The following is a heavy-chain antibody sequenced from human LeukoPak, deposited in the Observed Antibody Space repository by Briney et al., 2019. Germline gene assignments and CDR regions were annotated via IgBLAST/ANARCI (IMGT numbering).Heavy chain of an antibody. CDR1: GYTLTELS. J-gene: IGHJ5*02. Sequence: GASVKVSCKVSGYTLTELSMHWVRQAPGKGLEWMGGFDPEDGETIYAQEFQGRVTMTEDTSTDTAYMELSSLRSEDTAVYYCAPYYYDSSGYIHNWFDPWGQGTLVTVSS. CDR3: APYYYDSSGYIHNWFDP. V-gene: IGHV1-24*01. D-gene: IGHD3-22*01. CDR2: FDPEDGET.